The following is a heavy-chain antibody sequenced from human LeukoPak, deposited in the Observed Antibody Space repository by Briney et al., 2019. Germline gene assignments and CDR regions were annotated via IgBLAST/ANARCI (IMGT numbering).Heavy chain of an antibody. D-gene: IGHD3-16*01. Sequence: GGSLRLSCAASGFTFSSYGMHWVRQAPGKGLEWLAVISHDGSNKHYADSVKGRITISRDNSMNTLYLQMNSLTAEDTAVYYCAKVRWGSDNALDSWGQGTLVTGSS. CDR3: AKVRWGSDNALDS. J-gene: IGHJ4*02. CDR1: GFTFSSYG. V-gene: IGHV3-30*18. CDR2: ISHDGSNK.